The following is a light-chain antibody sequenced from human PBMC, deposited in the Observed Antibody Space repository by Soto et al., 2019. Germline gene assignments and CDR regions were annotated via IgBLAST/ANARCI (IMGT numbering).Light chain of an antibody. CDR3: LQHNAYPCT. V-gene: IGKV1-17*03. CDR1: QGISNY. Sequence: DIQMTQSPSAMSASVGDRVTITCRASQGISNYLAWFQQKPGQGPKRLIYGASNLQSGVPPRFSGSGSETEFTRTISNLQPEDIATYYWLQHNAYPCTFGQGTKLEIK. CDR2: GAS. J-gene: IGKJ2*02.